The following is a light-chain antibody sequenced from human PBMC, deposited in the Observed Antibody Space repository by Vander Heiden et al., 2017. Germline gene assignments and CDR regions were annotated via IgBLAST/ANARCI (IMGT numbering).Light chain of an antibody. CDR3: QHYGSSART. Sequence: PGERATLSCGASQSVSSSCLAWYQQKPGLAPRLLIYDASSRATGIPDRFSGSGSGTDFTLTISRLEPDDFAVYYCQHYGSSARTFGQGTKVQIK. J-gene: IGKJ2*01. CDR2: DAS. CDR1: QSVSSSC. V-gene: IGKV3D-20*01.